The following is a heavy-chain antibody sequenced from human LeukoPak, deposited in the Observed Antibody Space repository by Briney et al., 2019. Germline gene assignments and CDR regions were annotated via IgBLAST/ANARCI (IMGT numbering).Heavy chain of an antibody. Sequence: GGSLRPSCAASGFTFSSCWMSWVRQAPGKGLEWVANIRQDGSDKYYVDSVKGRFTISRDNAKNSLYLQMNSLRAEDTAIYYCARDGGTGIPFDYWGQGTLVTVSS. V-gene: IGHV3-7*01. D-gene: IGHD1-1*01. CDR3: ARDGGTGIPFDY. CDR2: IRQDGSDK. J-gene: IGHJ4*02. CDR1: GFTFSSCW.